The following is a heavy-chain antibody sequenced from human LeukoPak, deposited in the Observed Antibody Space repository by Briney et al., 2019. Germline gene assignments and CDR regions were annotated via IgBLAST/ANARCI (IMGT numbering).Heavy chain of an antibody. CDR1: GGSFSGYY. J-gene: IGHJ4*02. CDR2: INHSGST. D-gene: IGHD1/OR15-1a*01. V-gene: IGHV4-34*01. Sequence: SETLSLTCAVYGGSFSGYYWSWTRQPPGKGLEWIGEINHSGSTNYNPSLKSRVTISVDTSKNQFSLKLSSVTAADTAVYYCARMGGTRDYWGQGTLVTVSS. CDR3: ARMGGTRDY.